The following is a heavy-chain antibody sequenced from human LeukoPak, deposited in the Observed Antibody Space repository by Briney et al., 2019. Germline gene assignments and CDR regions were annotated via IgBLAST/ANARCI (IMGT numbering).Heavy chain of an antibody. CDR2: IKPEGSDK. V-gene: IGHV3-7*01. CDR1: GFTFSNYW. Sequence: PGGSLRLSCEASGFTFSNYWMTWVRQSPGKGLEWVAIIKPEGSDKFYVDSVKGRFTISRDDAKNSLYLQMSNLRAEDTAVYYCARGGHRQKEFWGQGTLVTVSS. J-gene: IGHJ4*02. CDR3: ARGGHRQKEF. D-gene: IGHD3-10*01.